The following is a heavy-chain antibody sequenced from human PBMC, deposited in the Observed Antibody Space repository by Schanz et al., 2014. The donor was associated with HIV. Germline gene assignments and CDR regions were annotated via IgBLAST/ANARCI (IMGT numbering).Heavy chain of an antibody. V-gene: IGHV3-33*01. J-gene: IGHJ6*02. CDR1: GFTFSDHG. D-gene: IGHD6-6*01. CDR3: ARAQQVVGDRYNYYAMDV. CDR2: IWYDGSNT. Sequence: QLQLVESGGGVVRPGTSLRLSCAASGFTFSDHGMHWVRQAPGKGLEWVACIWYDGSNTHYADSVKGRFTISRDNSKNTLFLQMNSLRAEDTAVYFCARAQQVVGDRYNYYAMDVWGQGTTVTVSS.